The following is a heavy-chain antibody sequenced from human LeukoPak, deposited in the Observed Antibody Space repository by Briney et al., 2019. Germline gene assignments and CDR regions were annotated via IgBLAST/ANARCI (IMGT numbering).Heavy chain of an antibody. CDR2: IYYSGST. J-gene: IGHJ4*02. Sequence: LRLSCAASGFTVSSNYMNWVRQAPGKGLEWIGYIYYSGSTYYNPSLKSRVTISVDTSKNQFSLKLSSVTAADTAVYYCARALYYGSGRLYWGQGTLVTVSS. V-gene: IGHV4-30-4*08. CDR1: GFTVSSNY. D-gene: IGHD3-10*01. CDR3: ARALYYGSGRLY.